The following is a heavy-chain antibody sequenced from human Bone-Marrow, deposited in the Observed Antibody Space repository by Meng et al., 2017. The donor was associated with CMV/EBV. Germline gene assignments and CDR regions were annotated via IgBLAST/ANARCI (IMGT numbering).Heavy chain of an antibody. Sequence: SETLSLTCTVPGGSISTSYWSWIRQPPGKGLEWIGYFYYTGTTNYNPSLKSRVTISVDTSKNQFSLKLSSVTAADTAVYYCARTLVSYDFWSGYLDPHDAFDIWGQGTMVTVSS. J-gene: IGHJ3*02. V-gene: IGHV4-59*01. CDR1: GGSISTSY. CDR3: ARTLVSYDFWSGYLDPHDAFDI. D-gene: IGHD3-3*01. CDR2: FYYTGTT.